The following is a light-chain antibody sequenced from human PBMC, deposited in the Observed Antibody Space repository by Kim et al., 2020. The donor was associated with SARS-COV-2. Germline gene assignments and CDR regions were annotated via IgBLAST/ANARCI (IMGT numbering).Light chain of an antibody. CDR3: QAWDSRTWV. Sequence: SYELTQPPSVSVSPGQTASITCSGDKLGDKYACWYQQKPGQSPVLVIYEDSKRPSGIPERFSGSNSGNTATLTLSGTQAMDEADYYCQAWDSRTWVFGGG. V-gene: IGLV3-1*01. CDR2: EDS. J-gene: IGLJ3*02. CDR1: KLGDKY.